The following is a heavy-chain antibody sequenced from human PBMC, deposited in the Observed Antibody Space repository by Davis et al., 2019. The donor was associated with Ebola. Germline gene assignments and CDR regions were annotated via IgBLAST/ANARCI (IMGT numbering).Heavy chain of an antibody. CDR2: INHSGST. Sequence: ESLKISCAASGFTFRNYWMHWVRQAPGKGLEWIGEINHSGSTNYNPSLKSRVTISVDTSKNQFSLKLSSVTAADTAVYFCARGQYGGNSGLGYWGQGTLVTVSS. V-gene: IGHV4-34*01. J-gene: IGHJ4*02. CDR1: GFTFRNYW. CDR3: ARGQYGGNSGLGY. D-gene: IGHD4-23*01.